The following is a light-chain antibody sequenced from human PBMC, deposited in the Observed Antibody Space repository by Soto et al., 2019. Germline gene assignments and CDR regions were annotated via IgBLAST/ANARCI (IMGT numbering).Light chain of an antibody. Sequence: QPVLTQPPSATASLGATVTLTCTLSSGYSNYRVDWYQQRPGKGPRLVMRVDAGGIVGSRGDGIPDRFSVMGSGLNRYLTIKNIQEEDESDYHCGADHGSGSNFVKVFGGGTKLTVL. J-gene: IGLJ2*01. V-gene: IGLV9-49*03. CDR1: SGYSNYR. CDR3: GADHGSGSNFVKV. CDR2: VDAGGIVG.